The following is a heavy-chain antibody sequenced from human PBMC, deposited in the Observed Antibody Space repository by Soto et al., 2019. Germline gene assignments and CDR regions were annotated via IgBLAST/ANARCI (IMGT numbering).Heavy chain of an antibody. V-gene: IGHV1-46*01. CDR1: GYTLTSYY. CDR3: ATTTILLRADPDRGAPYNYYGLDF. D-gene: IGHD2-8*01. CDR2: INPSGGIT. Sequence: ASVKVSCKASGYTLTSYYLHWVRQAPGQGPEWMGIINPSGGITNDAQKFQDRVTMTSDTSTSTVYMELSSLRAEDTAVYYCATTTILLRADPDRGAPYNYYGLDFWGQGTTVTVSS. J-gene: IGHJ6*02.